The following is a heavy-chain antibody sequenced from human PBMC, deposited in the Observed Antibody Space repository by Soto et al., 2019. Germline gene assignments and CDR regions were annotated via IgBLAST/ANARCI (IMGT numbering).Heavy chain of an antibody. J-gene: IGHJ6*01. CDR1: GYTFNSYG. Sequence: QVHLVQSGGEVKKPGTSVKVPCKASGYTFNSYGISWVRQAPGQGLEWMGWINTYSGKTNYAQKFQGRVTMTTTTPTNTTYLELRSLRSGDTAVYYCARGPGGATKPYYYYAMDVWGQGTPITVSS. CDR3: ARGPGGATKPYYYYAMDV. D-gene: IGHD1-26*01. CDR2: INTYSGKT. V-gene: IGHV1-18*04.